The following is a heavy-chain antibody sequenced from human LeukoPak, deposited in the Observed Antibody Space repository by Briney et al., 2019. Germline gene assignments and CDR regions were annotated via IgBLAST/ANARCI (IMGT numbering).Heavy chain of an antibody. V-gene: IGHV3-7*01. D-gene: IGHD6-6*01. Sequence: GGSLRLSCAASGFTFNNYWMSWVRQAPGKGLEWVANIKHDEIEKYYVDSVKGRFTISRDNAKNSLYLQMNSLRAEDAAVYYCSRNRLVGGLDPWGQGTLVTVSS. J-gene: IGHJ5*02. CDR2: IKHDEIEK. CDR3: SRNRLVGGLDP. CDR1: GFTFNNYW.